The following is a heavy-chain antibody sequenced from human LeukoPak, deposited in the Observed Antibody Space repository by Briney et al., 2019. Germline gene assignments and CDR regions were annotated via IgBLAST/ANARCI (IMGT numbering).Heavy chain of an antibody. CDR2: VNPNSGNT. CDR1: GYTFTSYD. D-gene: IGHD2-15*01. V-gene: IGHV1-8*01. Sequence: ASVKVSCKASGYTFTSYDINWVRQATGQGLEWMGWVNPNSGNTGYAQKFQGRVTMTRNTSISTAYMELSSLRSEDTAVYYCARGLGRDCSGGSCYSQNWFDPWGQGTLVTVSS. J-gene: IGHJ5*02. CDR3: ARGLGRDCSGGSCYSQNWFDP.